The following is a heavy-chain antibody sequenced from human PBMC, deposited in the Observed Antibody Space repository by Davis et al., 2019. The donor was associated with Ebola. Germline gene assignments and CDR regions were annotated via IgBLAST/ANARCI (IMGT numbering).Heavy chain of an antibody. CDR1: GYTFNDFE. CDR3: ARRFRYLDY. V-gene: IGHV1-8*03. J-gene: IGHJ4*02. CDR2: MSPKSGNV. D-gene: IGHD3-16*01. Sequence: ASVKVSCKASGYTFNDFEINWVRQTAGQGPEWMGWMSPKSGNVGYTQKFQDRVTLTRDTSTNTAYMELSGLTPEDTAVYYCARRFRYLDYWGQGTLVTVSS.